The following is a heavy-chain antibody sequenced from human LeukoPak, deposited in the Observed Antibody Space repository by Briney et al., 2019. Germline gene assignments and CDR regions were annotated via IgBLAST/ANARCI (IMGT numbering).Heavy chain of an antibody. J-gene: IGHJ6*03. D-gene: IGHD3-3*01. CDR1: GFTFSSYS. V-gene: IGHV3-21*01. CDR3: ARPRTSYDFWSGYPITRYYYYYMDV. CDR2: ISSSSSYI. Sequence: GGSLRLSCAASGFTFSSYSMNWVRQAPGKGLKWVSSISSSSSYIYYADSVKGRFTISRDNAKNSLYLQRNSLRAEDTAVYYCARPRTSYDFWSGYPITRYYYYYMDVWGKGTTVTVSS.